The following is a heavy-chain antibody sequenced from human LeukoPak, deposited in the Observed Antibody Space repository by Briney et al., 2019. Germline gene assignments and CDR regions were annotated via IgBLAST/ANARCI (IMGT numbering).Heavy chain of an antibody. CDR1: GYSFTSYW. CDR3: ARHPHLDYAGYCSGTSCLGNWFDP. Sequence: GESLKISCKGSGYSFTSYWIGWVRQMPGKGLEWMGIIYPGDSDTRYSPSFQGQVTISADKTISTAYLQWSSLKASDTAMYYCARHPHLDYAGYCSGTSCLGNWFDPWGQGTLVTVSS. CDR2: IYPGDSDT. V-gene: IGHV5-51*01. J-gene: IGHJ5*02. D-gene: IGHD2-2*01.